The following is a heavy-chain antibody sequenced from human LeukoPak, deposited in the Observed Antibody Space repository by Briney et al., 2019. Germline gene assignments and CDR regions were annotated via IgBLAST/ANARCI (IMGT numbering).Heavy chain of an antibody. J-gene: IGHJ4*02. Sequence: ASVKVSCKASGGTFSSYAISWVRQAPGQGLERMGGIIPIFGTANYAQKFQGRVTITADESTSTAYMELRSLRSDDTAVYYCARDAAEYNYYGSGSYYTESDFDYWGQGTLVTVSS. V-gene: IGHV1-69*13. CDR2: IIPIFGTA. D-gene: IGHD3-10*01. CDR3: ARDAAEYNYYGSGSYYTESDFDY. CDR1: GGTFSSYA.